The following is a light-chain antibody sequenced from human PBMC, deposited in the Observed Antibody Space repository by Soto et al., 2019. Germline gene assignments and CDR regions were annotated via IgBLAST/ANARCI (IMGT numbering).Light chain of an antibody. V-gene: IGLV1-47*01. CDR1: SSDIGGTY. CDR2: RSN. Sequence: QSVLTQPPSASGTPGQSVTISCSGSSSDIGGTYVSWFQRVPGAAPKLLIYRSNQRPSGVPDRFSGSKSGTSASLAISGLRSEDEADYYCASWVGSLSRWVFGGGTKLTVL. CDR3: ASWVGSLSRWV. J-gene: IGLJ3*02.